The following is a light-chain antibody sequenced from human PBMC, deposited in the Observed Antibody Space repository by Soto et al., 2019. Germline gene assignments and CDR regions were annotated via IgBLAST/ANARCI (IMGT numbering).Light chain of an antibody. CDR2: KAS. J-gene: IGKJ1*01. V-gene: IGKV1-5*03. CDR1: QSISSW. Sequence: DIQMTQSPSTLSASVGDRVTITCRASQSISSWLAWYQQKPGKAPKLLIYKASSLESGVPSRFSGSGSGTEFTLNISSLQPDDFATYYCRQYNSSPWTFGQGTKVEIK. CDR3: RQYNSSPWT.